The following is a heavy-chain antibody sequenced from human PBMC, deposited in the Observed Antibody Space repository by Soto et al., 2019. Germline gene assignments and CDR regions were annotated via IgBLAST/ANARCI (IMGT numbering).Heavy chain of an antibody. D-gene: IGHD2-8*02. Sequence: SETLSLTCAVYGGSFSGYYWSWIRQPPGKGLEWIGEINHSGSTNYNPSLKSRVTISVDTPKNQFSLKLSSVTAADTAVYYCARGGATTGYYYGMDVWGQGTTVTVSS. V-gene: IGHV4-34*01. CDR1: GGSFSGYY. CDR3: ARGGATTGYYYGMDV. CDR2: INHSGST. J-gene: IGHJ6*02.